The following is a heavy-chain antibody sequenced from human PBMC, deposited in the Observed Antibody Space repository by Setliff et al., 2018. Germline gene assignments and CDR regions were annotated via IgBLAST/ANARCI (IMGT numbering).Heavy chain of an antibody. CDR2: IIPILGIA. J-gene: IGHJ6*02. CDR1: GGTFSSYA. Sequence: EASVKVSCKASGGTFSSYAISWVRQAPGQGLEWMGGIIPILGIANYAQKFQGRVTITADESTSTAYMELSSLRSEDTAVYYCARDPIVVVPAEHYYYGMDVWGQGTTVTVSS. V-gene: IGHV1-69*10. CDR3: ARDPIVVVPAEHYYYGMDV. D-gene: IGHD2-2*01.